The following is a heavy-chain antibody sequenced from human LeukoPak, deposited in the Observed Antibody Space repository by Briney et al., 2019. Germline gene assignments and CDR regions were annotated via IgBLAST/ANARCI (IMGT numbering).Heavy chain of an antibody. CDR1: GYTFTSYD. CDR3: ARSADDYGDSSYYYYGMDV. Sequence: GASVKVSCKASGYTFTSYDIKWVRQATGQGLEWMGWMNPNSGNTGYARRFQGRVTMTRNTAIGTAYMELSSLRTEDTAVYYCARSADDYGDSSYYYYGMDVWGQGTTVTVSS. D-gene: IGHD4-17*01. J-gene: IGHJ6*02. V-gene: IGHV1-8*01. CDR2: MNPNSGNT.